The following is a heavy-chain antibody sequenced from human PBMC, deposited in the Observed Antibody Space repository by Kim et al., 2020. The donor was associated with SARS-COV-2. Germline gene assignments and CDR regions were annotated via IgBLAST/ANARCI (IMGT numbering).Heavy chain of an antibody. CDR2: IYYSGST. J-gene: IGHJ5*02. Sequence: SETLSLTCTVSGGSISSSSYYWGWIRQPPGKGLEWIGSIYYSGSTYYNPSLKSRVTISVDTSKNQFSLKLSSVTAADTAVYYCARLPPRTYYYDSSGYYYGGFDPWGQGTLVTVSS. CDR3: ARLPPRTYYYDSSGYYYGGFDP. CDR1: GGSISSSSYY. D-gene: IGHD3-22*01. V-gene: IGHV4-39*01.